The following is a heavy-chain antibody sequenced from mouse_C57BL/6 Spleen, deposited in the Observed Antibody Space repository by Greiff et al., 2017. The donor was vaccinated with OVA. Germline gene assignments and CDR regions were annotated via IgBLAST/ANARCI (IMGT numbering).Heavy chain of an antibody. CDR1: GYTFTGYW. J-gene: IGHJ3*01. V-gene: IGHV1-9*01. CDR3: ARRGIYDGYYVFAY. CDR2: ILPGSGST. D-gene: IGHD2-3*01. Sequence: VKLMESGAELMKPGASVKLSCKATGYTFTGYWIEWVKQRPGHGLEWIGEILPGSGSTNYNEKFKGKATFTADTSSNTAYMQLSSLMTEDSAIDYCARRGIYDGYYVFAYWGQGTLVTVSA.